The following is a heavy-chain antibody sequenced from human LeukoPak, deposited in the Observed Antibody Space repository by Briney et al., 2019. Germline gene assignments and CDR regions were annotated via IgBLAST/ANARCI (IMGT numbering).Heavy chain of an antibody. CDR2: ISFDGRHK. CDR3: TTIHH. J-gene: IGHJ4*01. Sequence: PGGSLRLSCAASGFSFSDYNMDWVRQAPGKGLEWVAVISFDGRHKDYTDSVKGRLTIARDNSNNTLCLQMSNLRPEDTAVYYCTTIHHWGQGARVTVSS. CDR1: GFSFSDYN. V-gene: IGHV3-30*04.